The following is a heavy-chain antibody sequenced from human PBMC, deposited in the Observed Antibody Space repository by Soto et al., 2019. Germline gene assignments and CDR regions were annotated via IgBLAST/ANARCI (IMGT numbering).Heavy chain of an antibody. J-gene: IGHJ3*01. V-gene: IGHV1-69*01. D-gene: IGHD6-13*01. CDR1: GDTFNSYG. Sequence: QVQLVQSGPELKKPGSSVKVSCKAPGDTFNSYGISWVRQAPGQGLEWMGGIVPMFGKTKLALKFEDRVTIPAAELTTTVYMEIRGLTSDDTAVDYCARDLADVTLWDAFDVWGHGTRVTVSS. CDR2: IVPMFGKT. CDR3: ARDLADVTLWDAFDV.